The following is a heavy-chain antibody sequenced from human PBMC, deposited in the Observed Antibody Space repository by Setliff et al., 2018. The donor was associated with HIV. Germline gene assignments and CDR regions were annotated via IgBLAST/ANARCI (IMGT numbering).Heavy chain of an antibody. CDR2: VTPDGGDK. V-gene: IGHV3-7*01. Sequence: PGGSLRLSCAASGFTFSTYAMGWVRQTPGKGLEWVASVTPDGGDKYYANSMRGRFTISRDNGKNAVYLQMNSLTAEDTALYYCVRDLARVIAHWGQGTLVTVSS. D-gene: IGHD2-21*01. CDR3: VRDLARVIAH. CDR1: GFTFSTYA. J-gene: IGHJ4*02.